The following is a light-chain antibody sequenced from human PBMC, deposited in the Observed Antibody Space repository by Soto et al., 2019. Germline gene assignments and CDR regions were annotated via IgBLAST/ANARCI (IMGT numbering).Light chain of an antibody. J-gene: IGLJ1*01. CDR2: DVN. CDR1: SSYVGGYDY. Sequence: QSALTQPAPVSGSPGQSIAISCTGTSSYVGGYDYVSLYQQLPGKAPKLMIYDVNIRPSGVFIRFSGSKSGNTASLTFSGLQAEDEADYYCSSYTSSSTHVFGTGTKVTVL. CDR3: SSYTSSSTHV. V-gene: IGLV2-14*03.